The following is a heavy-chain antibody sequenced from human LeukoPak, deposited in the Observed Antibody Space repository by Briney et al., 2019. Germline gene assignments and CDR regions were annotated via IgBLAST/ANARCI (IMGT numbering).Heavy chain of an antibody. D-gene: IGHD2-2*02. V-gene: IGHV4-38-2*01. CDR1: GYSISSGYY. CDR2: IYHSGST. CDR3: ARGPYVVVPSAIPGRRFGAFDI. J-gene: IGHJ3*02. Sequence: SETLSLTXAVSGYSISSGYYWGWIRQPPGKGLEWIGIIYHSGSTYYNPSLKSRVTISVDTSKNQFSLKLSSVTAADTAVYYCARGPYVVVPSAIPGRRFGAFDIWGQGTMVTVSS.